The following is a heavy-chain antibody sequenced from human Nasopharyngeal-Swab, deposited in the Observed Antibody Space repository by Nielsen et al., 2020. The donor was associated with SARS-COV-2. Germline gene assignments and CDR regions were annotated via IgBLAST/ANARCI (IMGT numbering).Heavy chain of an antibody. CDR2: ISNSGPTI. J-gene: IGHJ6*02. V-gene: IGHV3-11*04. D-gene: IGHD3-3*01. Sequence: GESLKISCAASGFTFSDYYMSWIRQAPGKGLEWLSYISNSGPTIYYADSVKGRFTIARDNAKNSLYLQMNSLRAEDTAVYYCARDGLDYDFWSAYFMDVWGQGTTVTVSS. CDR3: ARDGLDYDFWSAYFMDV. CDR1: GFTFSDYY.